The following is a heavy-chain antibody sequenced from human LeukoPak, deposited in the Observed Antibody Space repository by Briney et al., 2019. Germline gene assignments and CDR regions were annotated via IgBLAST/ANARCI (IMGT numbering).Heavy chain of an antibody. V-gene: IGHV3-33*06. J-gene: IGHJ5*02. D-gene: IGHD3-10*01. CDR3: AKDLLWFGELSGNWFDP. Sequence: GGSLRLSCAASGFTFSSYGMHWVRQAPGKGLEWVAVIWYDGSNKYYADSVKGRFTISRDNSKNTLYLQMNSLRAGDTAVYYCAKDLLWFGELSGNWFDPWGQGTLVTVSS. CDR2: IWYDGSNK. CDR1: GFTFSSYG.